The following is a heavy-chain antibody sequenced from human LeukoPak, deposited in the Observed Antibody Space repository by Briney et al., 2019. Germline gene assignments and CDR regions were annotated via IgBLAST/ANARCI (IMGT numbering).Heavy chain of an antibody. CDR2: ITSDASST. CDR1: GFTFSNYW. Sequence: GGSLRLFCAASGFTFSNYWMHWVRRAPGKGLVWVSRITSDASSTGYADSVKGRFTISRDNAKNTLYLRMNSLRAEDTAVYYCAREFEGQEAGAYGSGSYDVFDIWGQGTMVTVSS. D-gene: IGHD3-10*01. CDR3: AREFEGQEAGAYGSGSYDVFDI. J-gene: IGHJ3*02. V-gene: IGHV3-74*01.